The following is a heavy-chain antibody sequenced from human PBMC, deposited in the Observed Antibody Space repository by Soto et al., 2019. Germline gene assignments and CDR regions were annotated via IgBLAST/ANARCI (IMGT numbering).Heavy chain of an antibody. Sequence: GGSLRLSCAASGFAFSSYSMNWVRQAPGKGLEWVSYISSSSITIYYADSVKGRFTISRDNAKNSLYLQMNSLRAEDTAVYYCTLGYCSSTSCSLGAFDIWGQGTMVTVSS. V-gene: IGHV3-48*01. CDR1: GFAFSSYS. J-gene: IGHJ3*02. D-gene: IGHD2-2*01. CDR2: ISSSSITI. CDR3: TLGYCSSTSCSLGAFDI.